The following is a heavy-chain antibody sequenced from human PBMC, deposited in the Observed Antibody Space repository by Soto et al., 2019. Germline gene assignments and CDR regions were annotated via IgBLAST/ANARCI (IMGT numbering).Heavy chain of an antibody. V-gene: IGHV3-23*01. Sequence: GGSLRLSCAASGFTFSSYAMSWVRQAPGKGLEWVSAISGSGGSTYYADSVKGRFTISRDNSKNTLFLQMNSLRAEDTAVYYCAKAYYGSGRGLVREYYFDYWGQGTLVTVSS. D-gene: IGHD3-10*01. J-gene: IGHJ4*02. CDR3: AKAYYGSGRGLVREYYFDY. CDR2: ISGSGGST. CDR1: GFTFSSYA.